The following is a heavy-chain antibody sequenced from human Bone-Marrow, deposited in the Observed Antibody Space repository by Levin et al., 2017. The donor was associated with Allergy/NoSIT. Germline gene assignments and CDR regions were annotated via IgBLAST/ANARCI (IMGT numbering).Heavy chain of an antibody. CDR1: GFTVSSNY. CDR2: IYSGGST. V-gene: IGHV3-66*04. Sequence: GGSLRLSCAASGFTVSSNYMSWVRQAPGKGLEWVSVIYSGGSTYYADSVKGRFTISRDNSKNTLYLQMNSLRAEDTAVYYWARLAFGYCSSTSCPRGFDYWGQGTLVTVSS. D-gene: IGHD2-2*01. J-gene: IGHJ4*02. CDR3: ARLAFGYCSSTSCPRGFDY.